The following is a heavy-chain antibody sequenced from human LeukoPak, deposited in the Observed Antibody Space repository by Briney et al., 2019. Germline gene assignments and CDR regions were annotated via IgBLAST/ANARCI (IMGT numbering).Heavy chain of an antibody. D-gene: IGHD3-22*01. J-gene: IGHJ1*01. Sequence: GGSLRLSCAASGFTFRSYSMNWVRQAPGKGLEWVSSITSSSSYIYYADSVQGRFTISRDNAKNSLFLHMNSLRAEDTAVYYCARDSDETYYYDTSGYYGYFQHWGQGTLVTVSS. CDR3: ARDSDETYYYDTSGYYGYFQH. V-gene: IGHV3-21*01. CDR1: GFTFRSYS. CDR2: ITSSSSYI.